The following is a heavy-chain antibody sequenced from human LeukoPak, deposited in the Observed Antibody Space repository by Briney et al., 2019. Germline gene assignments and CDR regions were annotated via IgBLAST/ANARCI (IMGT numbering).Heavy chain of an antibody. Sequence: PSETLSLTCAVCGGSFSGYYWSWIRQPPGKGLEWIGEINHSGSTNYNPSLKSRVTISVDTSKNQFSLKLSSVTAADTAVYHCARDVGYSGSYYDYWGQGTLVTVSS. CDR1: GGSFSGYY. V-gene: IGHV4-34*01. D-gene: IGHD1-26*01. CDR3: ARDVGYSGSYYDY. J-gene: IGHJ4*02. CDR2: INHSGST.